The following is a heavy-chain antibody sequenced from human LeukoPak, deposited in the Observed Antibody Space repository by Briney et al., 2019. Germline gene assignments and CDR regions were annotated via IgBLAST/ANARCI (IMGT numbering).Heavy chain of an antibody. CDR2: IYTSGST. V-gene: IGHV4-61*02. J-gene: IGHJ5*02. CDR1: GGSISSGSYY. CDR3: ARVVVVAATSTPIWFDP. Sequence: SETLSLTCTVSGGSISSGSYYWGWIRQPAGKGLEWIGRIYTSGSTNYNPSLKSRVTISVDTSKNQFSLKLSSVTAADTAVYYCARVVVVAATSTPIWFDPWGQGTLVTVSS. D-gene: IGHD2-15*01.